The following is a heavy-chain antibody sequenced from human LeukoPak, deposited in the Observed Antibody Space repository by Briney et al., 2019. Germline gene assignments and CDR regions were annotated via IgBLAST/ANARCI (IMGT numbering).Heavy chain of an antibody. Sequence: PGGSLRLSCSASGFTFSTYAMHWVRQAPGKGLEYVSSITSNGDTTYYTDSVRGRFTISRDNSKNTLYLQMSSLRAEDTAVYYCARGDRAASGFDYWGQGTLVTVST. CDR3: ARGDRAASGFDY. J-gene: IGHJ4*02. CDR2: ITSNGDTT. CDR1: GFTFSTYA. D-gene: IGHD2-15*01. V-gene: IGHV3-64D*06.